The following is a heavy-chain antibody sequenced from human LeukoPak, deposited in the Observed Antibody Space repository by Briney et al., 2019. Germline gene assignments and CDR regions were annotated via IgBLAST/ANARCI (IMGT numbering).Heavy chain of an antibody. J-gene: IGHJ4*02. Sequence: GRSLRLSCAASGFTFSSYAMHWVRQAPGKGLEWVAVISYDGSNKYYADSVKGRFTISRDNSKNTLYLQMNSLRAEDTAVYYCASGQALTGFRTLDYWGQGTLVTVSS. D-gene: IGHD3-9*01. CDR2: ISYDGSNK. CDR1: GFTFSSYA. V-gene: IGHV3-30-3*01. CDR3: ASGQALTGFRTLDY.